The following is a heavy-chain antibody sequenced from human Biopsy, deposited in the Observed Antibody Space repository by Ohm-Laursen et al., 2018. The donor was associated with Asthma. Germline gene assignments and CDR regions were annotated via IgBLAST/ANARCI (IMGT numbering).Heavy chain of an antibody. CDR3: ASDFPKDYVRYNFQF. Sequence: ASVKVSCKISGYSLTDLSMHWVPQAPGQGLEWMGGHDHEEGGTVNARRFQGRVTMTEDTSTDTAYMELSSLSSDDTAVYYCASDFPKDYVRYNFQFWGQGTLVTVSS. V-gene: IGHV1-24*01. CDR1: GYSLTDLS. J-gene: IGHJ4*02. CDR2: HDHEEGGT. D-gene: IGHD4-17*01.